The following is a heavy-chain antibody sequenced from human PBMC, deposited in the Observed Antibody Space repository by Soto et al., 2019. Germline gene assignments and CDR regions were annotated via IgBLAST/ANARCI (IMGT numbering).Heavy chain of an antibody. CDR1: GFTLSRYS. D-gene: IGHD6-19*01. V-gene: IGHV3-21*01. J-gene: IGHJ4*02. Sequence: GGALRLSRAGSGFTLSRYSMNLGRQAPGKGLEWVSSISSSSSYIYYADSVKGRFTISRDNAKNSLYLQMNSLRAEDTAVYYCARDLGIAVAGYFDYWGQGTLVTVSS. CDR2: ISSSSSYI. CDR3: ARDLGIAVAGYFDY.